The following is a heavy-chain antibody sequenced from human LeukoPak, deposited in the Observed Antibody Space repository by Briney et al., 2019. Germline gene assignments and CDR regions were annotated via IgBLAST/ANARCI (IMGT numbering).Heavy chain of an antibody. CDR2: ISAYNGNT. Sequence: VASVKVSCKASGYTFTSYDINWVRQAPGQGLEWMGWISAYNGNTNYAQKLQGRVTMTTDTSTSTAYMELRSLRSDDTAVYYCARLYDFWSGPEVPWGQGTLVTVSS. CDR1: GYTFTSYD. CDR3: ARLYDFWSGPEVP. J-gene: IGHJ5*02. V-gene: IGHV1-18*01. D-gene: IGHD3-3*01.